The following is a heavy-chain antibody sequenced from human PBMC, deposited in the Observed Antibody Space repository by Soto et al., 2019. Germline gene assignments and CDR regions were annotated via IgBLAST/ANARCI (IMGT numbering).Heavy chain of an antibody. CDR2: ISYDGSNK. J-gene: IGHJ5*02. Sequence: PGGSLRLSCAASGFTFSSYTMHWVRQAPGKGLEWVSLISYDGSNKYYADSVKGRFTISRDISKNTLYLQMNSLRAEDTAIYYCARDRPSAYCGGDCYSFLDPWGQGTLVTVSS. V-gene: IGHV3-30-3*01. CDR3: ARDRPSAYCGGDCYSFLDP. D-gene: IGHD2-21*02. CDR1: GFTFSSYT.